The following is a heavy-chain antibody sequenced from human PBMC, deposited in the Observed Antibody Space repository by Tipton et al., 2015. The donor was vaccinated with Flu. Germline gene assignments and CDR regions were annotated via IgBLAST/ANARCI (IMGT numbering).Heavy chain of an antibody. CDR1: GFTFGSYG. Sequence: SLRLSCAASGFTFGSYGMHWVRQAPGKGLEWVAYLWYDGGNVHYGDSVKGRFTISRDNSKNTVYLQMTSLRVEDTAAYFCAREGPSDYGMDVWGQGTTVTVSS. CDR2: LWYDGGNV. J-gene: IGHJ6*02. V-gene: IGHV3-33*01. CDR3: AREGPSDYGMDV.